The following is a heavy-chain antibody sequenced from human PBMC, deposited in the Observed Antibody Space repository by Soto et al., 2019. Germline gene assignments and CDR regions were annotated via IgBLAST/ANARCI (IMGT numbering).Heavy chain of an antibody. V-gene: IGHV3-74*01. J-gene: IGHJ4*02. Sequence: EVQLVESGGGLVQPGGSLRLSCADSGFIISNNWMHWVRQAPGKGLVWVSRINSDGSSTSYADSVKGRFTISRDNAKNTLYLQMNSLRAEDTAVYCCPRGPSGWYGFDYWGQGTLVTVSS. CDR2: INSDGSST. CDR3: PRGPSGWYGFDY. D-gene: IGHD6-19*01. CDR1: GFIISNNW.